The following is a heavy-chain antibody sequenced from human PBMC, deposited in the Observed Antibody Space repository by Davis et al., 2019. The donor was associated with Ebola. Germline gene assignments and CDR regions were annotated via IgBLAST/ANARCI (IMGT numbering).Heavy chain of an antibody. CDR2: ISGSGGST. CDR3: ARDTRGSYYLDY. D-gene: IGHD1-26*01. CDR1: GFTFSSYA. J-gene: IGHJ4*02. Sequence: PGGSLRLSCAASGFTFSSYAMSWVCQAPGKGLEWVSAISGSGGSTYYADSVKGRFTISRDNSKNTLYLQMNSLRAEDTAVYYCARDTRGSYYLDYWGQGTLVTVSS. V-gene: IGHV3-23*01.